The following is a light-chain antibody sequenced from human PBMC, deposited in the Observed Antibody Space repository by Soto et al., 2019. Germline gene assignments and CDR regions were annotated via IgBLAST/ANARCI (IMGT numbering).Light chain of an antibody. Sequence: QSALTQPASVSGSPGQTITISCAGTKFDIGRYDYVSWYRQHPGEAPKLIIFEVNNRPSGVSNRFSGSKSGNTASLTIFGLQVEDEALYFCSSYAGSYTLIFGGGTKVTVL. CDR3: SSYAGSYTLI. CDR1: KFDIGRYDY. J-gene: IGLJ2*01. CDR2: EVN. V-gene: IGLV2-14*01.